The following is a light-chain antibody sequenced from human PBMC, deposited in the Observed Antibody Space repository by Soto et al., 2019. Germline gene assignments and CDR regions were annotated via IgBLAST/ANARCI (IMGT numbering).Light chain of an antibody. CDR1: QSVSSN. Sequence: EIWMTQSPATLSVSPGERAILSCRASQSVSSNLAWYQQKPGQAPRLLIYGASNRATGIPDRLSGSGSGTEFTLTISRLEPEDFAVYYCQQYGSPGTFGQGTKVDIK. J-gene: IGKJ1*01. V-gene: IGKV3-20*01. CDR3: QQYGSPGT. CDR2: GAS.